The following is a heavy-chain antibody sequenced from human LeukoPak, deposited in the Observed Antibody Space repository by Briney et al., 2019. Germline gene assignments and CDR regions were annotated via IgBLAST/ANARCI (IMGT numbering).Heavy chain of an antibody. Sequence: GAPVKVSCKASGYTLTDNHLYWVRQAPGQGLEWMGWIDPNSGVTNFAQNFQGRLTMTTDTSISTAYMELSRLTSDDTTVYYCARELGINAFDVWGQGTLVTVFS. D-gene: IGHD7-27*01. CDR3: ARELGINAFDV. V-gene: IGHV1-2*02. CDR2: IDPNSGVT. CDR1: GYTLTDNH. J-gene: IGHJ3*01.